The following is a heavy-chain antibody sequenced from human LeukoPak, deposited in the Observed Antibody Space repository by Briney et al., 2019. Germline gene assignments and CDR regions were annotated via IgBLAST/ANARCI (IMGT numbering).Heavy chain of an antibody. D-gene: IGHD2-2*01. Sequence: GGSLRLSCAVSGLTFNNYAMSWVRQAPGKGLEWVSGISGRGASKYYADSVKGRFTISRDNSKNTLYLQMNSLRAEDTAVYYCAKGVVVAPDVTPFDYWGQGALVTVSS. CDR1: GLTFNNYA. V-gene: IGHV3-23*01. CDR3: AKGVVVAPDVTPFDY. CDR2: ISGRGASK. J-gene: IGHJ4*02.